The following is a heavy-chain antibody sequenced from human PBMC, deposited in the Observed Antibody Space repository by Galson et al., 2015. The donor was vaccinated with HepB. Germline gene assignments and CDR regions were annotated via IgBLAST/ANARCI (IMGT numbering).Heavy chain of an antibody. D-gene: IGHD6-19*01. J-gene: IGHJ3*02. CDR2: ISYDGSNK. Sequence: SLRLSCAASGFTFSSYGMHWVRQAPGKGLEWVAVISYDGSNKYYADSVKGRFTISRDNSKNTLYLQMNSQRAEDTAVYYCATRLAVADAFDIWGQGTMVTVSS. V-gene: IGHV3-30*03. CDR3: ATRLAVADAFDI. CDR1: GFTFSSYG.